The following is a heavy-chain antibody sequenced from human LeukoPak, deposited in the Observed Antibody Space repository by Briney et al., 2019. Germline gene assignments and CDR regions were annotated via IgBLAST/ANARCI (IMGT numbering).Heavy chain of an antibody. D-gene: IGHD3-10*01. J-gene: IGHJ4*02. CDR1: GFTFSSYA. V-gene: IGHV3-23*01. CDR3: AKDQGSGITYFDY. Sequence: GGSLRLSCAASGFTFSSYAMSWVRQAPGKGLEWVSAISGSGGSTYYADSVKGLFTISRDNSKNTLYLQMNSLRAEDTAVYYCAKDQGSGITYFDYWGQGTLVTVSS. CDR2: ISGSGGST.